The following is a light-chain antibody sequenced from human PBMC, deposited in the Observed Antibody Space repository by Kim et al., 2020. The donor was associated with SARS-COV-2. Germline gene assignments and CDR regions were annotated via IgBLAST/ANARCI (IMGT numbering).Light chain of an antibody. CDR3: QHYHSFPYT. Sequence: DIQLTQSPSTLSASPGDRVIITCRASQTINDWLAWYQQKPTQAPKLLIYKATLLENGVPSRFSGSWTGADFTLTISSLQPDDFATYYCQHYHSFPYTFGPGTKLE. V-gene: IGKV1-5*03. J-gene: IGKJ2*01. CDR2: KAT. CDR1: QTINDW.